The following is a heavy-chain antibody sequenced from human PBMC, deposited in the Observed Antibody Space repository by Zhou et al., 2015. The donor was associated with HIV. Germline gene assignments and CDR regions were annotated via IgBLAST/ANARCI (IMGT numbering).Heavy chain of an antibody. D-gene: IGHD7-27*01. CDR2: IIPIFGTL. CDR3: AREGWGSWYFDL. CDR1: GGTFSSYA. Sequence: QVQLVQSGAEVKKPGSSVKVSCKASGGTFSSYAISWVRQAPGQGLEWMGAIIPIFGTLKYGQKFQGRVTLTADRSTNTAYMELSSLRSEDTAAYYCAREGWGSWYFDLWGRGTLVSVSS. J-gene: IGHJ2*01. V-gene: IGHV1-69*06.